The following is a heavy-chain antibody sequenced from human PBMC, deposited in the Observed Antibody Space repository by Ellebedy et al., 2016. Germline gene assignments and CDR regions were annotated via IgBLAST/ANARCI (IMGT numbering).Heavy chain of an antibody. CDR2: IYYRGRT. V-gene: IGHV4-30-4*01. CDR3: ARLMVAAPSYYYYYGMDV. D-gene: IGHD2-15*01. Sequence: SETLSLXCTVSGASISNNDYFWTWIRQTPGKDLEWIGYIYYRGRTEYNPSLGSRIVISVDTSKNQFSLKLSSVTAADTAVYYCARLMVAAPSYYYYYGMDVWGQGATVTVSS. J-gene: IGHJ6*02. CDR1: GASISNNDYF.